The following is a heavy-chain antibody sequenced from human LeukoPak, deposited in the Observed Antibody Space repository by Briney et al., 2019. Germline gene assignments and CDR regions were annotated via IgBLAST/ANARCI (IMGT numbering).Heavy chain of an antibody. D-gene: IGHD3-16*02. CDR2: MNPNSGNT. CDR3: ARGGVYDYVWGSYPDYYFDY. J-gene: IGHJ4*02. CDR1: GNTFMKFD. V-gene: IGHV1-8*01. Sequence: ASVKVSCKASGNTFMKFDFHWVRQATGQGLEWMGWMNPNSGNTGYAQKFQGRVTMTRNTSISTAYMELSSLRSEDTAVYYCARGGVYDYVWGSYPDYYFDYWGQGTLVTVSS.